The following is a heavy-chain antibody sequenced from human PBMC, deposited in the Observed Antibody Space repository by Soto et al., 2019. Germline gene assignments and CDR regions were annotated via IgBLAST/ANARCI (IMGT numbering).Heavy chain of an antibody. V-gene: IGHV3-30-3*01. CDR1: GFTFSSYA. CDR3: AFITGYSYGSLYYYGMDV. J-gene: IGHJ6*02. Sequence: LRLSCAASGFTFSSYAMHWVRQAPGKGLEWVAVISYDGSNKYYADSVKGRFTISRDNSKNTLYLQMNSLRAEDTAVHYCAFITGYSYGSLYYYGMDVWGQGTTVTVSS. CDR2: ISYDGSNK. D-gene: IGHD5-18*01.